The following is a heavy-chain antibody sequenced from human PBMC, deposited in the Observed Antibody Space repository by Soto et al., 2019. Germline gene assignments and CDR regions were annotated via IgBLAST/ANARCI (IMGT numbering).Heavy chain of an antibody. CDR3: AKDLTGVAGNYFDY. CDR2: ISGSGGRA. V-gene: IGHV3-23*01. D-gene: IGHD6-19*01. J-gene: IGHJ4*02. Sequence: EVQILESGGGLVQPGGSLRLSCAASGFIFSNYAMSWVRQAPGKGLGWVSGISGSGGRAYYAESLKGRFTISRDNSKNTLFLQMNSLRAEDSAVYYCAKDLTGVAGNYFDYWGQGTLVTVSS. CDR1: GFIFSNYA.